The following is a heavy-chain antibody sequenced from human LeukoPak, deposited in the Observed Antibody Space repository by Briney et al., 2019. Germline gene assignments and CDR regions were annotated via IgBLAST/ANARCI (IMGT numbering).Heavy chain of an antibody. Sequence: SETLSLTCTVSGGSISSYYWRCIRQPPGKGLEWIGYIHYSGSTNYNPSLKSRVIISVDTSKNQFSLKLNSVTAADTAIYYCARHDYGATRDYWGQGTPVTVSS. J-gene: IGHJ4*02. CDR3: ARHDYGATRDY. CDR1: GGSISSYY. V-gene: IGHV4-59*01. D-gene: IGHD4-17*01. CDR2: IHYSGST.